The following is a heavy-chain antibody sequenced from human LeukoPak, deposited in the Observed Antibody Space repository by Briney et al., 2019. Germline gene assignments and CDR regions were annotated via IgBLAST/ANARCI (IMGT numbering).Heavy chain of an antibody. J-gene: IGHJ3*02. V-gene: IGHV1-2*02. D-gene: IGHD1-20*01. Sequence: ASVKVSCKASGYTFTGYYMHWVRQAPGQGLEWMGWINPNSGGTNYAQKFQGRVTMTRDTSISTAYMELSRLRSDDTAVYYCARVTGTPGAGGAFDIWGQGTMVTVSS. CDR1: GYTFTGYY. CDR3: ARVTGTPGAGGAFDI. CDR2: INPNSGGT.